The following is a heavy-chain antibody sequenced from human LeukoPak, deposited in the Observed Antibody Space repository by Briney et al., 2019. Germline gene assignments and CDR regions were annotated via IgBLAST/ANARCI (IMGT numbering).Heavy chain of an antibody. CDR2: IKSKTDGGTT. J-gene: IGHJ4*02. Sequence: GGSLRLSCAASGFTFRNGRLSWVRQAPGKGLEWVGRIKSKTDGGTTDYAAPVKGRFTISRDDSTNTLYLQMNSLKTEDTAVYYCMTLGFYGDAYSWGQGTLVTVSS. CDR1: GFTFRNGR. D-gene: IGHD4-17*01. CDR3: MTLGFYGDAYS. V-gene: IGHV3-15*01.